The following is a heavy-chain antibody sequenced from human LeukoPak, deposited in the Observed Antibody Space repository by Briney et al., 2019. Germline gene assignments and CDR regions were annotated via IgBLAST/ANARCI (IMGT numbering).Heavy chain of an antibody. V-gene: IGHV3-48*04. CDR1: GFTFSSYG. Sequence: GGSLRLSCAASGFTFSSYGMHWVRQAPGKGLEWVSYISSSGSTIYYADSVKGRFTISRDNAKNSLYLQMNSLRAEDTAVYYCARDLYYYDSSGYYGEDYWGQGTLVTVSS. CDR2: ISSSGSTI. CDR3: ARDLYYYDSSGYYGEDY. D-gene: IGHD3-22*01. J-gene: IGHJ4*02.